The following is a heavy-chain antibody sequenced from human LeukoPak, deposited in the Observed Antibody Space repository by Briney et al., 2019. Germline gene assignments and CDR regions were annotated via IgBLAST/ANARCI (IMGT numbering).Heavy chain of an antibody. V-gene: IGHV4-59*01. CDR3: ARYYYDSSGQGAFDI. CDR2: ISYSGST. Sequence: SETLSLTCTVSGGSLSSYYWNWLRQPPGKGLEWIGFISYSGSTNYNPSLKSRVTISVDTSKNQFSLKLSSVTAADTAVYYCARYYYDSSGQGAFDIWGQGTMVTVSS. D-gene: IGHD3-22*01. CDR1: GGSLSSYY. J-gene: IGHJ3*02.